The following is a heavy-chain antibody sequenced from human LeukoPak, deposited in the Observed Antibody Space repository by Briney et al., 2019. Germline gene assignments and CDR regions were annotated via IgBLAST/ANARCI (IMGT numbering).Heavy chain of an antibody. J-gene: IGHJ4*02. CDR1: GFTVGSTY. D-gene: IGHD3-22*01. CDR2: IYRGGST. V-gene: IGHV3-66*01. Sequence: PGGSLRLSCAASGFTVGSTYMSWVRQAPGKGLERVSIIYRGGSTNYADSVKGRFTISRDTSKNTLYLQMNSLRAEDTAVYYCASYDSSGSYWGQGTLVTVSS. CDR3: ASYDSSGSY.